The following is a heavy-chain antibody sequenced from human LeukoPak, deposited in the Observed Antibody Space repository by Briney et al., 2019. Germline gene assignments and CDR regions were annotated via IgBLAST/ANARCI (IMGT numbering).Heavy chain of an antibody. V-gene: IGHV1-2*02. CDR2: INPNSGGT. CDR1: GYTFTGYY. Sequence: GASVKVSCKASGYTFTGYYMHWVRQAPGQGLEWMGWINPNSGGTNYAQKFQGRVTMTRDTSISTAYMELSRLRSDDTAVYYCAREGGNYYGLSFDYWGQGTLVTVSS. J-gene: IGHJ4*02. D-gene: IGHD1-26*01. CDR3: AREGGNYYGLSFDY.